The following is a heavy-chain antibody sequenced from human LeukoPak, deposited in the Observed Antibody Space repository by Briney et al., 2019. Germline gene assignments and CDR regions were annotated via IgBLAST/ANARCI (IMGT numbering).Heavy chain of an antibody. V-gene: IGHV1-3*03. Sequence: ASVKVSCKASGYTFTSFAIHWVRQAPGQGLEWMGWVNAGNGNTEYSQEFQGRFTISRDTSASTSYLDLSSLRSEDTAVYYCARGAYCSGGNCYSGRIGFWGQGTLVTDSS. CDR1: GYTFTSFA. D-gene: IGHD2-15*01. CDR3: ARGAYCSGGNCYSGRIGF. J-gene: IGHJ4*02. CDR2: VNAGNGNT.